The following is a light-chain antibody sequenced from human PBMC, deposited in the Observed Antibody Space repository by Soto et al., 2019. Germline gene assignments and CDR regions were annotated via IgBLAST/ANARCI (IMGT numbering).Light chain of an antibody. V-gene: IGKV1-5*01. CDR3: QQYYNYSEA. CDR2: DAS. Sequence: DIQMTQSPSTLSASVGDRVTITCRASQSISSWLAWYQQKPGKAPKFLIYDASSLESGVPSRFSGSGSGTEFTLTISNLQPDDFATYYCQQYYNYSEAFGQGTKVDIK. CDR1: QSISSW. J-gene: IGKJ1*01.